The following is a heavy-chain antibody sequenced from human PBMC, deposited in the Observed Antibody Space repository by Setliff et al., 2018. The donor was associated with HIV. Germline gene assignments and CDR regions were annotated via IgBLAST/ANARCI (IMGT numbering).Heavy chain of an antibody. CDR3: ARDQPQDYDSLTGYYTGRYFDY. V-gene: IGHV4-39*07. CDR2: IYHSGRT. CDR1: GGSISSNSYY. D-gene: IGHD3-9*01. Sequence: SETLSLTCTVSGGSISSNSYYWGWIRQPPGKGLEWIGSIYHSGRTYYNPSLKSRVTISVDTSKNQFSLKLTSVTAAGTAVYYCARDQPQDYDSLTGYYTGRYFDYWGRGTLVTVSS. J-gene: IGHJ4*02.